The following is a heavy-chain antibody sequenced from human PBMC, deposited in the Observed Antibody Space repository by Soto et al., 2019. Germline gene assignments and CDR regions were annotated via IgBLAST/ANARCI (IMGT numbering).Heavy chain of an antibody. CDR1: GGSISSYY. J-gene: IGHJ4*02. Sequence: QVQLQESGPGLVKPSETLSLTCTVSGGSISSYYWSWIRQPPVKGLEWIGYVYYSGSTNYNPSLKSRVTISVDTSKNQFSLKLSSVTAADTAVYYCARRSGWFPSLFDSWGQGTLVTVSS. D-gene: IGHD6-19*01. V-gene: IGHV4-59*08. CDR2: VYYSGST. CDR3: ARRSGWFPSLFDS.